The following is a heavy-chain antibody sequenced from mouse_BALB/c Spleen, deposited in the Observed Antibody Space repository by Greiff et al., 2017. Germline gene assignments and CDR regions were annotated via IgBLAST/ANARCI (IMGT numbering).Heavy chain of an antibody. CDR3: VRQCDGTNWYFDV. D-gene: IGHD2-3*01. Sequence: EVKLVESGGGLVQPKGSLKLSCAASGFTFNTYAMNWVRQAPGKGLEWVARIRSKSNNYATYYADSVKDRFTISRDDSQSMLYLQMNNLKTEDTAMYYCVRQCDGTNWYFDVWGAGTTVTVSS. CDR2: IRSKSNNYAT. CDR1: GFTFNTYA. J-gene: IGHJ1*01. V-gene: IGHV10-1*02.